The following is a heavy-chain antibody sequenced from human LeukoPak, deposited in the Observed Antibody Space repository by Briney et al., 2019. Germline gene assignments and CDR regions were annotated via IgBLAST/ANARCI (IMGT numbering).Heavy chain of an antibody. Sequence: SETLSLTCAVSGYSISSGYYWGWIRQPPGKGLEWIGSIYHSGSTYYNPSLKSRVTISVDTSKNQFSLKLSSVTAADTAVYYCARMLYCDSSGYPKPRFDYWGQGTLVTVSS. CDR1: GYSISSGYY. J-gene: IGHJ4*02. V-gene: IGHV4-38-2*01. CDR3: ARMLYCDSSGYPKPRFDY. CDR2: IYHSGST. D-gene: IGHD3-22*01.